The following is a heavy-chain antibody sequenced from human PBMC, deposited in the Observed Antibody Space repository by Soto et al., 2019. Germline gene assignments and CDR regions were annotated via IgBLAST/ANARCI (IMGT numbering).Heavy chain of an antibody. CDR1: GGSISSYY. Sequence: SETLSLTCSVSGGSISSYYCSWSRQPPGKGLEWIGYIYYSGSTNYNPSLKSRVTISVDTSKNQFSLKLSSVTAADTAVYYCARASYYYGSGSYCFDYWGQGTLVTVSS. J-gene: IGHJ4*02. V-gene: IGHV4-59*13. D-gene: IGHD3-10*01. CDR2: IYYSGST. CDR3: ARASYYYGSGSYCFDY.